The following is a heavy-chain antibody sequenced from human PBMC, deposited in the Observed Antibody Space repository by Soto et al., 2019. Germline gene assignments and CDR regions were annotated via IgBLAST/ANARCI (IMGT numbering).Heavy chain of an antibody. CDR1: GGSISSSSYY. CDR2: IYYSGST. D-gene: IGHD6-19*01. J-gene: IGHJ5*02. Sequence: SETLSLTCTVSGGSISSSSYYWGWIRQPPGKGLEWIGSIYYSGSTYYNPSLKSRVTISVDTSKNQFSLKLSSVTAADTAVYYCARQEMVYSSGWDRMYNWFDPWGQGTLVTVSS. CDR3: ARQEMVYSSGWDRMYNWFDP. V-gene: IGHV4-39*01.